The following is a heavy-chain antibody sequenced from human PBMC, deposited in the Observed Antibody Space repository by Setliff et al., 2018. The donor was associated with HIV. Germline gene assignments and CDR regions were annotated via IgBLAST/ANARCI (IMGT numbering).Heavy chain of an antibody. CDR2: IQTNSGGT. CDR1: GYSFAAYY. J-gene: IGHJ3*02. CDR3: ARGRHSGTYEAFDI. D-gene: IGHD1-26*01. Sequence: ASVKVSCKASGYSFAAYYIHFMRQAPGQGLEWMGWIQTNSGGTKSAQKFQGRVTMTRDTSISTAYMELNSLTSDDTAVYYCARGRHSGTYEAFDIWGPGTMVTVSS. V-gene: IGHV1-2*02.